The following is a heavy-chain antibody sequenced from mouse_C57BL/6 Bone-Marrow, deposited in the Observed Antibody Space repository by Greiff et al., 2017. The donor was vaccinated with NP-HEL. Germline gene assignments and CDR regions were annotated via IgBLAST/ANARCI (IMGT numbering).Heavy chain of an antibody. J-gene: IGHJ2*01. CDR1: GYTFTSYW. V-gene: IGHV1-64*01. Sequence: QVQLQQPGAELVKPGASVKLSCKASGYTFTSYWMHWVKQRPGQGLEWIGMIHPNSGSNNYTEKFKSKATLTVDKSSSTAYMQLSSLTSEDSAVYYCARSGGMGLRRGFDYWGQGTTLTVSS. D-gene: IGHD2-4*01. CDR3: ARSGGMGLRRGFDY. CDR2: IHPNSGSN.